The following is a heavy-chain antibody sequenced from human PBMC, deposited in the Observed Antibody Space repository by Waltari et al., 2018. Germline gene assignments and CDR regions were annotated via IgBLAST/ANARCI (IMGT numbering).Heavy chain of an antibody. D-gene: IGHD2-15*01. V-gene: IGHV1-69-2*01. CDR1: RYTFPDYS. CDR3: ATSPVVNSDY. Sequence: EVQLVQSAAEVKKPGATVKISCKASRYTFPDYSMPWVQQAPGKGLEWMGRVDPEDGETIYAEKFQGRVTITADTSTDTAYMELSSLRSEDTAVYYCATSPVVNSDYWGQGTLVTVSS. J-gene: IGHJ4*02. CDR2: VDPEDGET.